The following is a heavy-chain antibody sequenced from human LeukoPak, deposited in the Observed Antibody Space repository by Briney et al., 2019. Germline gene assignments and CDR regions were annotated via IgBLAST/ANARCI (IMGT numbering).Heavy chain of an antibody. D-gene: IGHD1-14*01. J-gene: IGHJ4*02. V-gene: IGHV1-46*01. CDR3: ATLTQSL. Sequence: ASVKVSCKASGYTFTGYYMHWVRQAPGQGLEWMGIINPSGGSTSYAQKFQGRVTMTRDTSISTAYMELSRLRSDDTAVYYCATLTQSLWGQGTLVTVSS. CDR2: INPSGGST. CDR1: GYTFTGYY.